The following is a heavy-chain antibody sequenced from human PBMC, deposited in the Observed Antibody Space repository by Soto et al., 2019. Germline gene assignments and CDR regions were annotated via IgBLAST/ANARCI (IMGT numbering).Heavy chain of an antibody. V-gene: IGHV3-23*01. CDR2: ISGSGGST. CDR1: GFTFSSYA. D-gene: IGHD3-22*01. J-gene: IGHJ4*02. Sequence: GGSLRLSCAASGFTFSSYAMSWVRQAPGKGLEWVSAISGSGGSTYYADSVKGRFTISRDNSKNTLYLQMNSLRAEDTAVYYCAKDQKRDYYDSSGYYDFDYWGQGTLVTVSS. CDR3: AKDQKRDYYDSSGYYDFDY.